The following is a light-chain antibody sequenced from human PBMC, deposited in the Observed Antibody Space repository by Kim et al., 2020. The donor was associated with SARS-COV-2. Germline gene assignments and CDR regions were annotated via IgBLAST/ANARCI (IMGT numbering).Light chain of an antibody. CDR2: GKN. Sequence: SSELTQDPAVSVALGQTVRITCQGDSLRSYYASWYQQKPGQAPVLVIYGKNNRPSGIPDRFSGSSSGNPASLPITGAQAEDEADYYCNSRDSSGNHVVFG. V-gene: IGLV3-19*01. CDR3: NSRDSSGNHVV. J-gene: IGLJ2*01. CDR1: SLRSYY.